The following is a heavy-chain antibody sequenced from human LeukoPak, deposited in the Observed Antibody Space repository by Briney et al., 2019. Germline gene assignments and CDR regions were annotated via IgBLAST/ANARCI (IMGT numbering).Heavy chain of an antibody. Sequence: GASVKVSCKASGYTFTSYGISWVRQAPGQGLEWMGWISAYNGNTNYAQKRQGRVTMTTDTSTSTVYMELRSLRSDDTAVYYCASFRFVSGSLDYWGQGTLVTVSS. CDR2: ISAYNGNT. V-gene: IGHV1-18*01. J-gene: IGHJ4*02. CDR3: ASFRFVSGSLDY. D-gene: IGHD3-10*01. CDR1: GYTFTSYG.